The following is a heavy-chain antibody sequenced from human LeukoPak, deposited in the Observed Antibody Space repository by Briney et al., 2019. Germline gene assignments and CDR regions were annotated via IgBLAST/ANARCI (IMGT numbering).Heavy chain of an antibody. CDR3: GRHRSGSGTYFIDY. J-gene: IGHJ4*02. D-gene: IGHD3-10*01. CDR1: GFTFSSYS. CDR2: MKKDGSET. V-gene: IGHV3-7*01. Sequence: PGGSLRLACVVSGFTFSSYSMIWVRQAPGKGLQWVANMKKDGSETNYVDSVKGRFTISRVNAKNSLYLQMNSLRAEDTAVYYCGRHRSGSGTYFIDYWGQGTLVSVSS.